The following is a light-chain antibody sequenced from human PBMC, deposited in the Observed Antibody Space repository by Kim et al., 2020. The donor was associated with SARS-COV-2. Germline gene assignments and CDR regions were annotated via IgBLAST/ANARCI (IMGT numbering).Light chain of an antibody. CDR1: NIGSKS. Sequence: RGKEARITFGGNNIGSKSVHWYQQKPGQAPVLVIYYDSDRPSGIPERFSGSNSGNTATLTISRVEAGDEADYYCQVWDSSSDHRVFGGGTKLTVL. J-gene: IGLJ3*02. V-gene: IGLV3-21*04. CDR3: QVWDSSSDHRV. CDR2: YDS.